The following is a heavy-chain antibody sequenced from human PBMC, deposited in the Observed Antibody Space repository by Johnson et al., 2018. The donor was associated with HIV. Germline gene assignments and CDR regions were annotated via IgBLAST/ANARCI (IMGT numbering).Heavy chain of an antibody. V-gene: IGHV3-30-3*01. D-gene: IGHD2-21*01. CDR1: GFTFSSYA. CDR3: VRDLGLIGPWGGAFDI. CDR2: ISYDGSNK. J-gene: IGHJ3*02. Sequence: QMLLVESGGGLVKPGGSLRLSCAASGFTFSSYAMHWVRQAPGKGLEWVAVISYDGSNKYYADSVKGRFTISRDNSKNTLYLQMKSLRAEDTAVYYCVRDLGLIGPWGGAFDIWGQGTMVTVSS.